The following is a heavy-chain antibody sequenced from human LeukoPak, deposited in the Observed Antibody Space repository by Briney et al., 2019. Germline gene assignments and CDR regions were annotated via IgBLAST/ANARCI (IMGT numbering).Heavy chain of an antibody. CDR1: GGTFSSYA. CDR2: IIPILGIA. J-gene: IGHJ4*02. D-gene: IGHD3-10*01. CDR3: AYYYGSGSYYTFDY. Sequence: GSSVKLSCKASGGTFSSYAISWVRQASGQGLEWMGRIIPILGIANYAQKFQGRVTITTDKSTSTAYMELSSLRSEDTAVYYCAYYYGSGSYYTFDYWGQGTLVTVSS. V-gene: IGHV1-69*04.